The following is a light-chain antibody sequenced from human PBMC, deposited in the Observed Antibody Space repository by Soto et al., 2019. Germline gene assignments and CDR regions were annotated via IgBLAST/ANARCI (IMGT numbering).Light chain of an antibody. V-gene: IGKV3-20*01. CDR2: GAS. CDR3: QPYGSSRWT. J-gene: IGKJ1*01. CDR1: QSVSSSY. Sequence: EIVLTQSPGTLSLSPGERATLSCRASQSVSSSYLAWYQQKPGQAPRLLIYGASSRATGIPDRFSGSGSGTDFTLTISRLELEDFAVYYCQPYGSSRWTFAQGTKVDIK.